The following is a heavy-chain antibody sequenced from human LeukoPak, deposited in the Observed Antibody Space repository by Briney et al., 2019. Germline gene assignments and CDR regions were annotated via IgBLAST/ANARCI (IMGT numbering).Heavy chain of an antibody. V-gene: IGHV3-74*01. CDR1: GFTFSSYS. CDR3: ARGKGVTGYYHPFDY. Sequence: GGSLRLSCAASGFTFSSYSMNWVRHAPGKGRVWVSRINSDGSSTNYADSVKGRFTISRDNAKNTLYLQMNSLRAEDTAVYYCARGKGVTGYYHPFDYWGQGTLVTVSS. CDR2: INSDGSST. J-gene: IGHJ4*02. D-gene: IGHD3-9*01.